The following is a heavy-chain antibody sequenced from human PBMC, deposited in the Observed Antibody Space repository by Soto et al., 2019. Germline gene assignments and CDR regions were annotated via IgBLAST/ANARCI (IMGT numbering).Heavy chain of an antibody. V-gene: IGHV4-38-2*02. CDR3: AKAHGMVVDGSPFDY. CDR1: GYSISSGSY. CDR2: IYHGGTT. Sequence: SETLSLTCTVSGYSISSGSYWGLIRQPPGKGPEWIASIYHGGTTFYNPSLKSRVTVSVDKSNNQFSLKLRSVTAADTAVYYCAKAHGMVVDGSPFDYGGPGKLVTGSA. J-gene: IGHJ4*01. D-gene: IGHD6-19*01.